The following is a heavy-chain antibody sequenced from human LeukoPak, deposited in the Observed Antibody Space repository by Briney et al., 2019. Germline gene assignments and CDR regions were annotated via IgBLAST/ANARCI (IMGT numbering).Heavy chain of an antibody. V-gene: IGHV3-74*01. CDR2: INIDGSST. Sequence: PGGSLRLSCAASGFTSSRYWMYWVRQAPGKGLVWVSRINIDGSSTTYADSVKGRFTISRDNAKNTLFLQMNSLRAEDTAVYYCVRDHGPILGVDYWGQGTPVTVSS. J-gene: IGHJ4*02. D-gene: IGHD2-2*02. CDR1: GFTSSRYW. CDR3: VRDHGPILGVDY.